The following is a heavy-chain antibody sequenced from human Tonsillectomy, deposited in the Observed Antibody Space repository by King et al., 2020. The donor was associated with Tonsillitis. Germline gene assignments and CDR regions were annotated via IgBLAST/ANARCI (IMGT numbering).Heavy chain of an antibody. V-gene: IGHV4-34*01. CDR3: ATSTTDHSPDCSSSGCPNWVDP. Sequence: VQLQQWGAGLLKPSETLSLTCAVYGGSFSGYSWSWIRQPPGKGLEWIGEINHSGSTNYNPSLKSRVTMSVDTSKNQFSLKLSSVTAADTAVYYCATSTTDHSPDCSSSGCPNWVDPWGQGTLVTVSS. D-gene: IGHD2-2*01. CDR2: INHSGST. CDR1: GGSFSGYS. J-gene: IGHJ5*02.